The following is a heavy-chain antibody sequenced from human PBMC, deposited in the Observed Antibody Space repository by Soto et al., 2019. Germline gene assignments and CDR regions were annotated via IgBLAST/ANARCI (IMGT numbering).Heavy chain of an antibody. J-gene: IGHJ4*02. CDR1: GGSISSGGYS. CDR3: ARVIVATMTFDY. D-gene: IGHD5-12*01. CDR2: IYHSGST. Sequence: LSLTCAVSGGSISSGGYSWSWIRQPPGKGLEWIGYIYHSGSTYYNPSLKSRVTISVDRSKNQFSLKLSSVTAADTAVYYCARVIVATMTFDYWGKGTRVT. V-gene: IGHV4-30-2*01.